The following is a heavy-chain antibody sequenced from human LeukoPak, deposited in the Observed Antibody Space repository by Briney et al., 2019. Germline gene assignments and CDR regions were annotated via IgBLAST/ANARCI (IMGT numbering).Heavy chain of an antibody. V-gene: IGHV3-23*01. Sequence: GGSLRLSCAASGFIFDDYAMHWVRQAPGKGLEWVSAISGSGGSTYYADSVKGRFTISRDNSKNTLYLQMNSLRAEDTAVYYCAKGYSGSYSGDYWGQGTLVTVSS. CDR1: GFIFDDYA. CDR3: AKGYSGSYSGDY. J-gene: IGHJ4*02. CDR2: ISGSGGST. D-gene: IGHD1-26*01.